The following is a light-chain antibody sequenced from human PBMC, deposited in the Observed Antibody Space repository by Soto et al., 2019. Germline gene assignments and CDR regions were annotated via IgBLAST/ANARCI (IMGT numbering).Light chain of an antibody. CDR2: DAS. V-gene: IGKV1-5*01. Sequence: DIQMTQSPSTLSASVGDRVTITCRASQSISGWLAWYQKKPGKAPNLLIYDASSLQSGVPSRFSGSGSGTEFTLTISSLQPDDFATYYCQQYNSYPWTFGPGTKVDIK. J-gene: IGKJ1*01. CDR3: QQYNSYPWT. CDR1: QSISGW.